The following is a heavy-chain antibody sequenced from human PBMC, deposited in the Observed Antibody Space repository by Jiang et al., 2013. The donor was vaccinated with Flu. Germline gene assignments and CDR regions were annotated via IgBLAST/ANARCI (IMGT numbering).Heavy chain of an antibody. CDR2: ISYDGSNK. J-gene: IGHJ4*02. V-gene: IGHV3-30-3*01. Sequence: EWVAVISYDGSNKYYADSVKGRFTISRDNSKNTLYLQMNSLRAEDTAVYYCARGSLLYYYDSSGYYSSLDYWGQGTLVTVSS. CDR3: ARGSLLYYYDSSGYYSSLDY. D-gene: IGHD3-22*01.